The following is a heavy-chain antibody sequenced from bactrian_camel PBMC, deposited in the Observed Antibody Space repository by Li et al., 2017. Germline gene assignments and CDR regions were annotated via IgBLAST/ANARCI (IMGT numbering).Heavy chain of an antibody. Sequence: VQLVESGGGSVHTGGSLTLSCEASSDTSLPNTVAWFRQSPGKEREGVAVIHSQGHYTRYADSVKGRFTVSEDNAKHTLYLQMNSLKPEDTAMYYCAVGLWCTATTAPWEYHHWGQGTQVTVS. CDR2: IHSQGHYT. CDR3: AVGLWCTATTAPWEYHH. V-gene: IGHV3S42*01. J-gene: IGHJ4*01. CDR1: SDTSLPNT. D-gene: IGHD3*01.